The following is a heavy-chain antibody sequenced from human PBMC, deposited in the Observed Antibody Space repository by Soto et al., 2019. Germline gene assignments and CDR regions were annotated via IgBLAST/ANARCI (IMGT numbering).Heavy chain of an antibody. CDR1: GGSVSSGSYY. V-gene: IGHV4-61*01. Sequence: QVQLQESGPGLVKPSETLSLTCTVSGGSVSSGSYYWSWMRQPPGKGLEWIGYIYYSGSTNYNPSHKSRVTISVDTSKNQFALKRSSVTAADTAVYYCAKGSIAARGAGMDVWGQGTTVTVSS. J-gene: IGHJ6*02. CDR3: AKGSIAARGAGMDV. CDR2: IYYSGST. D-gene: IGHD6-6*01.